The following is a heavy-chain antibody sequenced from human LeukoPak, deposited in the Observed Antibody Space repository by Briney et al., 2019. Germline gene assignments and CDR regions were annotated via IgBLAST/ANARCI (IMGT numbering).Heavy chain of an antibody. D-gene: IGHD3-16*01. Sequence: GGSLRLSCAASGFTFSSYWMHWVRQAPGKGLVWASRISSDGSSTTYADSVKGRFTISRDNAKNTLFVQMNSLRAEDTAVYYCARAYIKAFDQWGQGTLVTVSS. CDR1: GFTFSSYW. V-gene: IGHV3-74*01. CDR3: ARAYIKAFDQ. CDR2: ISSDGSST. J-gene: IGHJ4*02.